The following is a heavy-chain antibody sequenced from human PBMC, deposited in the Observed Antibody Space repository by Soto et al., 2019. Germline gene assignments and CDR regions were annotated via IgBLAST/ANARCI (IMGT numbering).Heavy chain of an antibody. CDR1: GFTVSSKY. CDR2: IYMRGSN. V-gene: IGHV3-66*01. Sequence: EVQLVESGGGLVQPGESLRLSCAASGFTVSSKYMSWVRQAPGKGLEWVSIIYMRGSNFYADSVKGRFTISRDTSKNTLYLQMDHLTVQDTAMYYCARDSLPGTRTWADHWGQGTLVTVSS. J-gene: IGHJ4*02. CDR3: ARDSLPGTRTWADH. D-gene: IGHD1-26*01.